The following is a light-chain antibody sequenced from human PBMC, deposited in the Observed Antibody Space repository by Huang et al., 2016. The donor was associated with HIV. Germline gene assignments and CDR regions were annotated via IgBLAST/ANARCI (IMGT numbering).Light chain of an antibody. J-gene: IGKJ4*01. Sequence: DIQMTQSPSSLSASVGDRVTITCQASQDISNYLNWYQQKPGKAPKLLIYDASNLETGVPSRFSGSGSGTDFTFTIISLQPEDIATYYCQHFDNLALTFGGGTKVQIK. CDR2: DAS. CDR1: QDISNY. CDR3: QHFDNLALT. V-gene: IGKV1-33*01.